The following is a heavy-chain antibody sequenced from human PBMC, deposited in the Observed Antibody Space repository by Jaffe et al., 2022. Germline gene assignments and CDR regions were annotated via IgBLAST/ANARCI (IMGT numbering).Heavy chain of an antibody. J-gene: IGHJ6*03. CDR3: ARTDSYSNYDAYYYYYYMDV. CDR2: IFYNGST. CDR1: GGSISSYY. V-gene: IGHV4-59*01. Sequence: QVQLQESGPGLVKPSETLSLTCTVSGGSISSYYWSWIRQPPGKGLEWIGYIFYNGSTNYNPSLKSRVTMSVDTSKNQFSLKLSSVTAADTAVYYCARTDSYSNYDAYYYYYYMDVWGKGTTVTVSS. D-gene: IGHD4-4*01.